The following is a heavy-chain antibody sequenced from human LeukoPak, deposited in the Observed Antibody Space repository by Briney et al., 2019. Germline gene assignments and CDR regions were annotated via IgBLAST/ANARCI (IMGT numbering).Heavy chain of an antibody. CDR2: IGTAGDT. CDR1: GFTFSSYD. CDR3: ARGRARPYYFDY. Sequence: PGGSLRLSCAASGFTFSSYDMHWVRQATGKGLEWVSAIGTAGDTYYPGSVKGRFTISRENAKNSLYLQMNSLRAGDTAVYYCARGRARPYYFDYWGQGTLVTVSS. V-gene: IGHV3-13*01. J-gene: IGHJ4*02.